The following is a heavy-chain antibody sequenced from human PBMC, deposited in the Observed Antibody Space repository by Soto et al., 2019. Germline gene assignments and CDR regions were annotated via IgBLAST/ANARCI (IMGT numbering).Heavy chain of an antibody. CDR2: ISCDNGKT. CDR1: GYNFITYG. Sequence: QVQMVQSGAEVKKSGASVRVSCEASGYNFITYGMSWVRKATGQGLEWMGWISCDNGKTERAPKFQGLVTMTTDTSTTTAYMELRSLTSDDTAVYYCARSAAGFYNNWFDPWGQGTLVTVSS. J-gene: IGHJ5*02. CDR3: ARSAAGFYNNWFDP. D-gene: IGHD3-9*01. V-gene: IGHV1-18*01.